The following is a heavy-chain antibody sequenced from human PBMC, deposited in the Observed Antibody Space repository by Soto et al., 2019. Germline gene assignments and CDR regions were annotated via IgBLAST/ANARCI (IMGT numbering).Heavy chain of an antibody. CDR1: GGSISSGDYY. CDR2: IYYSGST. CDR3: ARRGGYSLKFDY. D-gene: IGHD5-18*01. Sequence: SETLSLTCTVSGGSISSGDYYWSWIRQPPGKGLEWIGYIYYSGSTYYNPSLKSRVTISVDTSKNQFSLKLSSVTAADTAVYYCARRGGYSLKFDYWGQGTLVTVSS. V-gene: IGHV4-30-4*01. J-gene: IGHJ4*02.